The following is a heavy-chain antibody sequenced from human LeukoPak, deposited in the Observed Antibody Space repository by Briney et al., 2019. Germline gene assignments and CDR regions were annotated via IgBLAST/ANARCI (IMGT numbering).Heavy chain of an antibody. J-gene: IGHJ4*02. V-gene: IGHV3-21*01. CDR1: GFTFISYT. Sequence: GGSLRLSXAASGFTFISYTMNWVRQAPGKGLEWVSSISSSSSYIYYADSVKGRFTISRDNAKNSLYLQMNSLRAEDTAVYYCAIFTTIDYWGQGTLVTVSS. CDR3: AIFTTIDY. D-gene: IGHD1-26*01. CDR2: ISSSSSYI.